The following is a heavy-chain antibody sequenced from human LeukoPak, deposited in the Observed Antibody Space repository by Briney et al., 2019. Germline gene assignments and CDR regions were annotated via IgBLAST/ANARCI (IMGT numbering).Heavy chain of an antibody. CDR3: ARDRQGTSFSVSHFGC. CDR1: GFTFVDFG. CDR2: INWDGSIT. V-gene: IGHV3-20*04. D-gene: IGHD3-3*02. Sequence: PGGSLRLSCETSGFTFVDFGLSWVRQAPGKGLEWISGINWDGSITDYADSVKGRFTMSRDNARNSLYLQMDSLRVEDTAFYYCARDRQGTSFSVSHFGCWGQGTLVTVSS. J-gene: IGHJ4*02.